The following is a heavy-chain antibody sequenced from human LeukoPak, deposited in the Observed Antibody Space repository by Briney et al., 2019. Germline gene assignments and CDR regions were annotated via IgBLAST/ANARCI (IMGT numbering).Heavy chain of an antibody. CDR2: IYYSGST. D-gene: IGHD3-10*01. V-gene: IGHV4-30-4*01. Sequence: SETLSLTCTVPGGSISSGDYYWRWIRQPPGKGLEWIGYIYYSGSTYYNPSLKSRVTISVDTSKNQFSLKLSSVTAADTAVYYCAREDRGVIPPNYYYYGMDVWGQGTTVTVSS. CDR1: GGSISSGDYY. J-gene: IGHJ6*02. CDR3: AREDRGVIPPNYYYYGMDV.